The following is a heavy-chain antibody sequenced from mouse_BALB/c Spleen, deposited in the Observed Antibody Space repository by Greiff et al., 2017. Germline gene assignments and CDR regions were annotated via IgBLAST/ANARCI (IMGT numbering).Heavy chain of an antibody. CDR1: GFTFSSFG. J-gene: IGHJ1*01. CDR3: ARSDYGSSYGGYFDV. V-gene: IGHV5-17*02. CDR2: ISSGSSTI. Sequence: EVHLVESGGGLVQPGGSRKLSCAASGFTFSSFGMHWVRQAPEKGLEWVAYISSGSSTIYYADTVKGRFTISRDNPKNTLFLQMTSLRSEDTAMYYCARSDYGSSYGGYFDVWGAGTTVTVSS. D-gene: IGHD1-1*01.